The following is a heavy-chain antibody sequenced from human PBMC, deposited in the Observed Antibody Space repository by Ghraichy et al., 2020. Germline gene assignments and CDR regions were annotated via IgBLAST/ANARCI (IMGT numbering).Heavy chain of an antibody. CDR3: ARGRGYSYGLNAFDI. CDR2: IYPGDSDT. Sequence: GESLNISCKGSGYSFTSYWIGWVRQMPGKGLEWMGIIYPGDSDTRYSPSFQGQVTISADKSISTAYLQWSSLKASDTAMYYCARGRGYSYGLNAFDIWGQGTMVTVSS. D-gene: IGHD5-18*01. J-gene: IGHJ3*02. CDR1: GYSFTSYW. V-gene: IGHV5-51*01.